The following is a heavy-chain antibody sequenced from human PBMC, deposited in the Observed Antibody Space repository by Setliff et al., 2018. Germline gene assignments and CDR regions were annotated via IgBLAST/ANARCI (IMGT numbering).Heavy chain of an antibody. Sequence: ASVKVSCKASGYAFTSYYMYWVRQAPGQGLEWMGTINTGGGSASIVDQFQGRVTMTRDTSTTTIYLEVNSLRSDDTALYYCARVPARNSGYYFDYWGQGTLVTVSS. V-gene: IGHV1-46*01. CDR2: INTGGGSA. CDR1: GYAFTSYY. D-gene: IGHD4-4*01. J-gene: IGHJ4*02. CDR3: ARVPARNSGYYFDY.